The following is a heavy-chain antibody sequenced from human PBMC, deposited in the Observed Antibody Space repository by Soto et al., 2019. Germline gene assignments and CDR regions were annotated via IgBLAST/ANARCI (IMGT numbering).Heavy chain of an antibody. CDR3: ARLRFNYYEGLVYYDFHF. CDR1: GYSFTSYG. J-gene: IGHJ4*02. Sequence: QVQLVQSGAEVKKPGASVKVSCKASGYSFTSYGISWVRQAPGQGPEWMGWISGHNGNTNHPQSHQARATMTTETSRDPAYMELGNLRSDDAALYYWARLRFNYYEGLVYYDFHFWGQGTLGTVSS. V-gene: IGHV1-18*04. CDR2: ISGHNGNT. D-gene: IGHD3-22*01.